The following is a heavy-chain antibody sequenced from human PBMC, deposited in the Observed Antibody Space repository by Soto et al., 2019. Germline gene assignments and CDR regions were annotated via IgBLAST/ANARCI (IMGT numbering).Heavy chain of an antibody. V-gene: IGHV1-2*02. Sequence: SVKVSCKASGYTFTGYYVHWVRQAPGQGLEWMGWINPNNGGTNYVQKFQGRVTMTRDTSISTAYMELSRLTSDDTAVYYCARDLPIVGTTTWDYWGQGTLVTVSS. CDR2: INPNNGGT. D-gene: IGHD1-26*01. J-gene: IGHJ4*02. CDR1: GYTFTGYY. CDR3: ARDLPIVGTTTWDY.